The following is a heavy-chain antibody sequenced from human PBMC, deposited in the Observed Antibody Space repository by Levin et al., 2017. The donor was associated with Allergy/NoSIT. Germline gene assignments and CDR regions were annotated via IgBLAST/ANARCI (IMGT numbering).Heavy chain of an antibody. CDR3: ARSSSWYGFDS. V-gene: IGHV3-48*01. J-gene: IGHJ5*01. Sequence: GESLKISCADSGFTFSTNSMNWVRQAPGKGLEWVSYISSTSNTLYYVDSVKGRFTISRDNAKNSMYLQMNSLRAEDTAVYYCARSSSWYGFDSWGQGTLVTVSS. CDR2: ISSTSNTL. D-gene: IGHD6-13*01. CDR1: GFTFSTNS.